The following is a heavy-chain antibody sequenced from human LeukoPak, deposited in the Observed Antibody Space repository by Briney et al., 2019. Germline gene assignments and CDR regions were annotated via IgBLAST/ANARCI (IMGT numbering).Heavy chain of an antibody. Sequence: PGGSLRLSCAASGFTFSSYSMNWVRQAPGKGLEWVSSISSSSSYIYYADSVKGRFTISRDNAKNSLYLQMNSLRAEDTAVYYCARPDGDYYDSSGYFDYWGQGTLVTVSS. V-gene: IGHV3-21*01. J-gene: IGHJ4*02. CDR2: ISSSSSYI. CDR1: GFTFSSYS. CDR3: ARPDGDYYDSSGYFDY. D-gene: IGHD3-22*01.